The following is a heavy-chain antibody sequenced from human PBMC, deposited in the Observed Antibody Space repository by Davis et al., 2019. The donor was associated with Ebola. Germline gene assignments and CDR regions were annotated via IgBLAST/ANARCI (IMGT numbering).Heavy chain of an antibody. CDR3: ARGRVVVDAITYYYYYGMDV. V-gene: IGHV4-34*01. Sequence: MPSETLSLTCAVYGGSFSGYYWSWIRQPPGKGLEWIGEINYSGSTNYNPSLKSRVTISVDTSKNQFSLKLSSVTAADTAVYYCARGRVVVDAITYYYYYGMDVWGQGTTVTVSS. D-gene: IGHD2-8*02. CDR1: GGSFSGYY. CDR2: INYSGST. J-gene: IGHJ6*02.